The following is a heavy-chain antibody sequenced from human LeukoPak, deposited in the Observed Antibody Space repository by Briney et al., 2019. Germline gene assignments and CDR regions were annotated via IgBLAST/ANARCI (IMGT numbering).Heavy chain of an antibody. D-gene: IGHD2-2*01. J-gene: IGHJ5*02. Sequence: GGSLRLSCAASGFTFSSYSMSWVRQAPGKGLEWVSSISSSSSYIYYADSVKGRFTISRDNAKNSLYLQMNSLRAEDTAVYYCASVIIGSSSTQSPWGQGTLVTVSS. CDR2: ISSSSSYI. CDR1: GFTFSSYS. V-gene: IGHV3-21*01. CDR3: ASVIIGSSSTQSP.